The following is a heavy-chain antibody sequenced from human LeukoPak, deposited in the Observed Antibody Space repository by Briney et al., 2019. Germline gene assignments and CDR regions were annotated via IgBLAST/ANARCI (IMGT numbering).Heavy chain of an antibody. CDR3: AKVPGIAVAETLDY. CDR2: ISDSGGST. D-gene: IGHD6-19*01. CDR1: GFTFSNYA. V-gene: IGHV3-23*01. J-gene: IGHJ4*02. Sequence: PGGSLRLSCAASGFTFSNYAMSWVRQAPGKGLEWVSAISDSGGSTYYADSVKGRFTVSRDNSKNTLYLQMNSLRAEDTAVYYCAKVPGIAVAETLDYWGQGTLVTVSS.